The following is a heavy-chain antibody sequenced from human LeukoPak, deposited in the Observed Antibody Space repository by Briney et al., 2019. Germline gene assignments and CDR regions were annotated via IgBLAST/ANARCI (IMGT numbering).Heavy chain of an antibody. CDR3: ARGRPHGNDY. J-gene: IGHJ4*02. CDR1: GFTFSSYW. D-gene: IGHD4-23*01. CDR2: IASDGSST. V-gene: IGHV3-74*01. Sequence: GGSLRLSSAASGFTFSSYWMNWVRQAPGKGLVWVSRIASDGSSTTYADSVKGRFSISRDNAKNTLYLQMNSLRVEDTAVYYCARGRPHGNDYWGQGTLVTVSS.